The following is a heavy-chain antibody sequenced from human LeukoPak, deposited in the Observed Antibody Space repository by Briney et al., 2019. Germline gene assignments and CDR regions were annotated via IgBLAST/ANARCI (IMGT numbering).Heavy chain of an antibody. J-gene: IGHJ3*02. V-gene: IGHV3-53*01. CDR3: AKVVHIVVVNDAFDI. CDR2: IYSGGST. Sequence: GGSLRLSCAASGFTASSNYMSWVRQAPGKGLEWVSVIYSGGSTYYADSVKGRFTISRDNSKNTLYLQMNSLRAEDTAVYYCAKVVHIVVVNDAFDIWGQGTMVTVSS. D-gene: IGHD2-21*01. CDR1: GFTASSNY.